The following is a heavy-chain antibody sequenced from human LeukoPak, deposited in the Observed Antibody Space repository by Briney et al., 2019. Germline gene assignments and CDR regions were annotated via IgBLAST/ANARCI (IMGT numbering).Heavy chain of an antibody. CDR3: ARRKFSDTWCDP. V-gene: IGHV5-51*01. Sequence: GASLKISCKASEYDFANYWIGWVRQMPGKGLEWMGIVYPAGSAIHYSPSFQGQVTMSVDRSISTAYLQWTSLKASDTAMYFCARRKFSDTWCDPWGQGTLVTVSS. D-gene: IGHD1-14*01. CDR2: VYPAGSAI. J-gene: IGHJ5*02. CDR1: EYDFANYW.